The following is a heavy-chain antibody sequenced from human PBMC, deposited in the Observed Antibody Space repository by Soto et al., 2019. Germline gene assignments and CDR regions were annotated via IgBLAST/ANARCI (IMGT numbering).Heavy chain of an antibody. J-gene: IGHJ4*02. CDR3: ARAGAITHPFDH. D-gene: IGHD3-10*01. CDR1: GGTFSSYA. V-gene: IGHV1-69*13. CDR2: IIPIFGTA. Sequence: GASVKVSCKASGGTFSSYAISWVRQAPGQGLEWMGGIIPIFGTANYAQKFQGRVTITADESTSTAYMELSSLISVTAADTAVYYCARAGAITHPFDHWGRGTLVTVSS.